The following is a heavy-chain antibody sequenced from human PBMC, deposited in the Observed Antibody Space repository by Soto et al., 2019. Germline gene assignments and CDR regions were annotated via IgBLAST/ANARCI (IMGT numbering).Heavy chain of an antibody. CDR3: ASSYYYDSSGYSLYYFDF. Sequence: SVKVSCKASVGTFSSYSISCVRPAPGQGLEWMGGIIPIFGTANYAQKFQGRVTITADESTSTAYMELSSLRSEDTAVYYCASSYYYDSSGYSLYYFDFWGQGTLVTVS. J-gene: IGHJ4*02. CDR1: VGTFSSYS. D-gene: IGHD3-22*01. V-gene: IGHV1-69*13. CDR2: IIPIFGTA.